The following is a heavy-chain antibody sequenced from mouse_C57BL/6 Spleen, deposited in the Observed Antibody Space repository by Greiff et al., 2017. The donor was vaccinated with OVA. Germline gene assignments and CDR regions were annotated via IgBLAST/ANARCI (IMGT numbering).Heavy chain of an antibody. V-gene: IGHV1-80*01. CDR3: ARCDGYYPWFAY. Sequence: VKLQQSGAELVKPGASVKISCKASGYAFSSYWMNWVKQRPGKGLEWIGQIYPGDGDTNYNGKFKGKATLTADKSSSTAYMQLSSLTSEDSAVYFCARCDGYYPWFAYWGQGTLVTVSA. J-gene: IGHJ3*01. CDR1: GYAFSSYW. CDR2: IYPGDGDT. D-gene: IGHD2-3*01.